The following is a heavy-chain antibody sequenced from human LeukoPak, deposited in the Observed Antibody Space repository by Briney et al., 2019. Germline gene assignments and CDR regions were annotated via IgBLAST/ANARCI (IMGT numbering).Heavy chain of an antibody. V-gene: IGHV3-53*01. CDR3: ARGYGDYSFDY. J-gene: IGHJ4*02. CDR1: GFTLSSYA. Sequence: GGSLRLSCAASGFTLSSYALSWVRQPPGKGLEWVSVIYSGGSTYYADSVKGRFTISRDNSKNTLYLQMNSLRAEDTAVYYCARGYGDYSFDYWGQGTLVTVSS. CDR2: IYSGGST. D-gene: IGHD4-17*01.